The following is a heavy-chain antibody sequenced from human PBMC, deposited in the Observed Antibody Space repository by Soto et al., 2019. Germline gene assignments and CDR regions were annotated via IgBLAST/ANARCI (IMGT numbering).Heavy chain of an antibody. CDR1: GSPISSYY. CDR2: IYYTGTT. D-gene: IGHD3-22*01. V-gene: IGHV4-59*08. CDR3: ARLGGYYQAFDH. Sequence: SETLSLTCSVSGSPISSYYWGWFRLPPGQGLQWVGYIYYTGTTSYNPPLKGRVTVSLDTSKKQFSLKLRSVTAADTAVYFCARLGGYYQAFDHWGQGALVTVSS. J-gene: IGHJ4*01.